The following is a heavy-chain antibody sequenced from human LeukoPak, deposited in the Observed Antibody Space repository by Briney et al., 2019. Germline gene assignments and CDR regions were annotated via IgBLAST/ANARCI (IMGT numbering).Heavy chain of an antibody. D-gene: IGHD1-26*01. CDR2: FRSSRGTI. V-gene: IGHV3-48*03. CDR1: GFSLSTYE. J-gene: IGHJ3*02. CDR3: ARGTLLHAFDI. Sequence: GGSLRLSCAASGFSLSTYEMNWVRQAPGKGLEWVSYFRSSRGTIYYADSVRGRFTVSGDSAKNSLYLQMNSLRADDTAVYYCARGTLLHAFDIWGQGTMVTVSS.